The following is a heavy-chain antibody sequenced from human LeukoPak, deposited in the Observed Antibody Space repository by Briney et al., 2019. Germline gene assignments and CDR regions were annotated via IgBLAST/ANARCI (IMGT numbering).Heavy chain of an antibody. Sequence: GSLRLSCAASGFNFDDYGMSWVRQAPGKGLEWVSGINWSGGGTGYADSVKGRFTISRDNAKKSLYLQMNSLRAEDTALYYCAKYGDYGQYYYYYYMNVWGKGTTVTISS. CDR3: AKYGDYGQYYYYYYMNV. V-gene: IGHV3-20*04. J-gene: IGHJ6*03. CDR1: GFNFDDYG. D-gene: IGHD4-17*01. CDR2: INWSGGGT.